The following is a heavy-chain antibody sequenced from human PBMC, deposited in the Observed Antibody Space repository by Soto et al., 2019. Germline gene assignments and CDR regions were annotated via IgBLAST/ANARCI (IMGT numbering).Heavy chain of an antibody. D-gene: IGHD6-19*01. Sequence: EVQLLESGGGLVQPGGSLRLSCAASGFTFSSYAMSWVRQAPGKGLEWVSGISGSSNNTYYADSVKGRFTISKDNPKNTLYLQMDGLRADDTAVYYCATGRSGWYKDYWGQGALVTVSS. J-gene: IGHJ4*02. CDR3: ATGRSGWYKDY. CDR1: GFTFSSYA. V-gene: IGHV3-23*01. CDR2: ISGSSNNT.